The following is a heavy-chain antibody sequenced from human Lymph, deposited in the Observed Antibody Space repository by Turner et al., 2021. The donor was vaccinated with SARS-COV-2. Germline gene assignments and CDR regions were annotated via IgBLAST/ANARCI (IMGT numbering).Heavy chain of an antibody. CDR1: GSSTSSSSYY. CDR2: IYYSGVT. Sequence: QLQLQESGPGLVKPSETLFITCTVPGSSTSSSSYYWGWIRQPPGKGLEWIGSIYYSGVTYYNPPLESRVTISVDTSKNQFSLKLSSVTAADTAVYYCASNYDILTGYYTRNWFDPWGQGTLVTVSS. V-gene: IGHV4-39*01. J-gene: IGHJ5*02. D-gene: IGHD3-9*01. CDR3: ASNYDILTGYYTRNWFDP.